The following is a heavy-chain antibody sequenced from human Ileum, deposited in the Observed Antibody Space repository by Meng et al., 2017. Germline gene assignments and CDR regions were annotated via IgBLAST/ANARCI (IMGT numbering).Heavy chain of an antibody. D-gene: IGHD6-6*01. CDR1: GYTFTSYY. CDR2: INPSGGST. Sequence: ASVKVSCKASGYTFTSYYMHWVRQAPGQGLEWMGIINPSGGSTSYAQKFQGRVTMTRDTSTSTVYMELSSLRSEDTAVYYCAREPILYSSSYYYGMDVWGQGTMVTVSS. CDR3: AREPILYSSSYYYGMDV. V-gene: IGHV1-46*01. J-gene: IGHJ6*02.